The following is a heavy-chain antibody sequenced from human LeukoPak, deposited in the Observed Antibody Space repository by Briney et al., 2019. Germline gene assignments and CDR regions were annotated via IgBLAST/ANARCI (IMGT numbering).Heavy chain of an antibody. CDR3: ARWSGSVTARNYYYYMDV. CDR2: IYTSGTT. J-gene: IGHJ6*03. Sequence: SETLSLTCTVSGGSVRRGNYYWTWIRQPAGSGLEWIGRIYTSGTTDYNPSLRTRVTISVDASRDQFSLNLSSVTAADTAVYYCARWSGSVTARNYYYYMDVWGEGTTVTVSS. D-gene: IGHD6-6*01. CDR1: GGSVRRGNYY. V-gene: IGHV4-61*02.